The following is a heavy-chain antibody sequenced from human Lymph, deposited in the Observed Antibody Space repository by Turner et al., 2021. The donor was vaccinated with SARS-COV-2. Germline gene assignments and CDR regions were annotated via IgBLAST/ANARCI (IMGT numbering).Heavy chain of an antibody. CDR1: GGTFSSYA. J-gene: IGHJ6*02. CDR3: ARGRGSISGAVRGMDV. V-gene: IGHV1-69*01. Sequence: QVKLVQSGAEATKPGSLVKVSCKASGGTFSSYATNWVRQSPGQGLEWMGGIITIFGIANSAQKFQGRVKITADESTTTAYMELSSLRSEDTAVYYCARGRGSISGAVRGMDVWGQGTTVTVSS. D-gene: IGHD7-27*01. CDR2: IITIFGIA.